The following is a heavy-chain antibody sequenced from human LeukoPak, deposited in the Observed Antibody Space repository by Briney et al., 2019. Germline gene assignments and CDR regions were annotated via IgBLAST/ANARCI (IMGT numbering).Heavy chain of an antibody. CDR2: IYTSGST. V-gene: IGHV4-4*07. J-gene: IGHJ4*02. Sequence: SETLSLTCTVSGGSISSYYWSWIRQPAGKGLEWIGRIYTSGSTNYNPSLKSRVTMSVDTSKNQFSLKLNSVTAADTAVYYCARDLATTGTNYFDYWGQGTLVTVSS. D-gene: IGHD1-7*01. CDR3: ARDLATTGTNYFDY. CDR1: GGSISSYY.